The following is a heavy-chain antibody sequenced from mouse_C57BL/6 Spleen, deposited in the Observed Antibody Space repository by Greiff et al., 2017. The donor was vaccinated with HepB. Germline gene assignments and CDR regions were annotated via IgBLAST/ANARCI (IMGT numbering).Heavy chain of an antibody. CDR3: ARDKGNYWFAY. CDR1: GYSITSGYY. J-gene: IGHJ3*01. D-gene: IGHD2-1*01. V-gene: IGHV3-6*01. Sequence: EVHLVESGPGLVKPSQSLSLTCSVTGYSITSGYYWNWIRQFPGNKLEWMGYISYDGSNYYNPSLKNRISITRDTSKNQFFLKLNSVTTEDTATYYCARDKGNYWFAYWGQGTLVTVSA. CDR2: ISYDGSN.